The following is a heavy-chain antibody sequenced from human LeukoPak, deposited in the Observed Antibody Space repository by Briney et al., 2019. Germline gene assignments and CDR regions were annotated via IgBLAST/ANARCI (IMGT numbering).Heavy chain of an antibody. Sequence: PGGSLRLSCTASGFTFGDYAMSWVRQAPGKGLEWVGFIRSKAYGGTTEYAASVKGRFTISRDDSKSIAYLQMNSLKTEDTAVYYCTRARTGTTWEGYWGQGTLVTVSS. CDR2: IRSKAYGGTT. D-gene: IGHD1-7*01. CDR3: TRARTGTTWEGY. CDR1: GFTFGDYA. V-gene: IGHV3-49*04. J-gene: IGHJ4*02.